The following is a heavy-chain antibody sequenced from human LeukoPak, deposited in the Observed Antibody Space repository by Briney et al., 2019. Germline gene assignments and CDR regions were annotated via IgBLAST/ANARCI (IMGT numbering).Heavy chain of an antibody. J-gene: IGHJ6*03. D-gene: IGHD4-17*01. V-gene: IGHV3-20*04. CDR2: LNWKGDNT. CDR1: GLKFDDFG. CDR3: ARSGGDYNFYYYYTDV. Sequence: GGSLRPSCAASGLKFDDFGMGWVRQAPGKGLEWVSGLNWKGDNTGYADSVKGRFTISRDNDKNSLYLQMNSLRAEDTALYYCARSGGDYNFYYYYTDVWGKGTTVTVSS.